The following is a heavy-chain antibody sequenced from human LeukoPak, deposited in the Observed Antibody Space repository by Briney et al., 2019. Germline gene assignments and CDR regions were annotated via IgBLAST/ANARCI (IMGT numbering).Heavy chain of an antibody. V-gene: IGHV1-2*02. D-gene: IGHD2-2*02. CDR3: ARYSGYCSSTSCYTVAAFDI. CDR2: INPNSGGT. CDR1: GYTFTGYY. J-gene: IGHJ3*02. Sequence: ASVKVSCTASGYTFTGYYMHWVRQAPGQGLEWMGLINPNSGGTNYAQKFQGRVTMTRDTSISTAYMELSRLRSDDTAVYYCARYSGYCSSTSCYTVAAFDIWGQGTMVTVSS.